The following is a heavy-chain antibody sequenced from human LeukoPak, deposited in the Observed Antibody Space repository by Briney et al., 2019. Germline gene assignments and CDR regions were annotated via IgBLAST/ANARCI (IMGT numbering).Heavy chain of an antibody. Sequence: SETLSLTCTVSGGSISSYYWSWIRQPAGKGLEWIGRIYTSGSTNYNPSLKSRVTMSVDTSKNQFSLKLSSVTAADTAVYYCARDRYEYCSSTSCLRNAFDIWGQGTVVTVSS. CDR1: GGSISSYY. V-gene: IGHV4-4*07. D-gene: IGHD2-2*01. CDR2: IYTSGST. CDR3: ARDRYEYCSSTSCLRNAFDI. J-gene: IGHJ3*02.